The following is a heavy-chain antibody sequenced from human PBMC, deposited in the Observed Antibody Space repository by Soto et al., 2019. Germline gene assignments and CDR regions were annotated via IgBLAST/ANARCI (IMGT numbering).Heavy chain of an antibody. D-gene: IGHD1-26*01. CDR2: IYWDDSK. Sequence: QIALKESGPTLVKPTQPLTLTCTFSGFSLTTDRVGVGWIRQPPGEALEWLAVIYWDDSKTYRPSPESSLTIPKDPSKNLVALTTANKDSLDTATYYCAHAYGGRSLYWGQGTLATVSS. J-gene: IGHJ4*02. V-gene: IGHV2-5*02. CDR1: GFSLTTDRVG. CDR3: AHAYGGRSLY.